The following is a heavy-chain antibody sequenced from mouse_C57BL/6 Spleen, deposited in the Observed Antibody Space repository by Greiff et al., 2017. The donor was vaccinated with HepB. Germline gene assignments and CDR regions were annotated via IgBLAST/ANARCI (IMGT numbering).Heavy chain of an antibody. Sequence: QVQLQQSGPELVKPGASVKISCKASGYAFSSSWMNWVKQRPGKGLEWIGRIYPGDGDTNYNGKFKGKATLTADKSSSTAYMQLSSLTSEDSAVYFCAREGITTVGYYFDYWGQGTTLTVSS. V-gene: IGHV1-82*01. CDR2: IYPGDGDT. CDR3: AREGITTVGYYFDY. J-gene: IGHJ2*01. D-gene: IGHD1-1*01. CDR1: GYAFSSSW.